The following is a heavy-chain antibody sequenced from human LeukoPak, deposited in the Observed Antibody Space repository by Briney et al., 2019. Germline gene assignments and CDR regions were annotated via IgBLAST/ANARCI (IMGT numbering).Heavy chain of an antibody. D-gene: IGHD3-10*01. Sequence: GGSLRLSCVASGFTFSTYGMSWVRQAPGKGLEWVSAISGSGGSTYYADSVKGRFTISRDYSKNTLYLQMNSLRTEETAVYYCAKGPAMVRGTFDPWGQGTLVTVSS. CDR1: GFTFSTYG. J-gene: IGHJ5*02. CDR2: ISGSGGST. CDR3: AKGPAMVRGTFDP. V-gene: IGHV3-23*01.